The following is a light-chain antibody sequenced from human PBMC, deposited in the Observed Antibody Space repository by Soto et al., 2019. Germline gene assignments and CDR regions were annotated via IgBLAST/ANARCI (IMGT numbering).Light chain of an antibody. V-gene: IGKV1-39*01. CDR2: GVS. J-gene: IGKJ1*01. CDR3: QQTYSAPPL. CDR1: QSISTN. Sequence: DIQMTQSPSSLSASIGDRVTLTCRASQSISTNLNWYQQRPGKAPKLLIYGVSSLQSGVSSRFSGSGSGTDFTLSINSLQREDFATYYCQQTYSAPPLFGQGTKVDI.